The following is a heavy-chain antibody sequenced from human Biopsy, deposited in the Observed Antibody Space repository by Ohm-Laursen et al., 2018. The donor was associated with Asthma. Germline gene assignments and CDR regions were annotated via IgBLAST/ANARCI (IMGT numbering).Heavy chain of an antibody. Sequence: AASVKVSCKTSGYTFNNAGITWVRQAPGQGLEWMGWISVYNGNTKVAQRLQDRVTMITDTSTSTAYMELRSLGSDDTAVYFCARAVDYSHYYGIDVWGQGTTVTVS. CDR3: ARAVDYSHYYGIDV. V-gene: IGHV1-18*01. D-gene: IGHD3-10*01. J-gene: IGHJ6*02. CDR1: GYTFNNAG. CDR2: ISVYNGNT.